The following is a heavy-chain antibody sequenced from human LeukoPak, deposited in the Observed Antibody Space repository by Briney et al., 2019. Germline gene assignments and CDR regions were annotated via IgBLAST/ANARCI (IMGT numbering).Heavy chain of an antibody. CDR2: ISGSGGST. CDR3: AKDLGTNYYDSSGYYYGFDY. V-gene: IGHV3-23*01. CDR1: GFTFSSYA. J-gene: IGHJ4*02. D-gene: IGHD3-22*01. Sequence: GGSLRLPCAASGFTFSSYAMSWVRQAPGKGLEWVSAISGSGGSTYYADSVKGRFTISRDNSKNTLYLQMNSLRAEDTAVYYCAKDLGTNYYDSSGYYYGFDYWGQGTLVTVSS.